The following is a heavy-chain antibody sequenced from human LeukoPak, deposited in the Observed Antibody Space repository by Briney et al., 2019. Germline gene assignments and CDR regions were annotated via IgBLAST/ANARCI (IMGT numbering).Heavy chain of an antibody. CDR2: ISGSGGST. D-gene: IGHD4-17*01. Sequence: PGGSLRLSCAASGFTFSSYAMSWVRQAPGKGLEWVSAISGSGGSTYYADSVKGRFTISGDNSKNTLYLQMNSLRAEDTAVYYCAREATVLGYYYYYMDVWGKGTTVTISS. CDR3: AREATVLGYYYYYMDV. V-gene: IGHV3-23*01. J-gene: IGHJ6*03. CDR1: GFTFSSYA.